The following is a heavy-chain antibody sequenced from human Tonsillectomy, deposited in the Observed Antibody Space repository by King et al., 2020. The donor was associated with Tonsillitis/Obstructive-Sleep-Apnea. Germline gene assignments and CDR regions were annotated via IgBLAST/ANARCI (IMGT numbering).Heavy chain of an antibody. J-gene: IGHJ6*03. CDR1: GGSISSYY. Sequence: QLQESGPGLVKPSETLSLTCTVSGGSISSYYWSWIRQPPGKGLEWSGYIYYSGSTNYNPSLKSRVTISVDTSKNQFSLKLSSVTAADTAVYYCARPTNYYYYMDVWGKGTTVTVSS. CDR3: ARPTNYYYYMDV. CDR2: IYYSGST. V-gene: IGHV4-59*08.